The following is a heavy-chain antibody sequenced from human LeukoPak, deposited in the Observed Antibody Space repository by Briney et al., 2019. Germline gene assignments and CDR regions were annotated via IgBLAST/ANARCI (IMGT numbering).Heavy chain of an antibody. CDR2: IYYSGST. CDR1: GGSISSSSYY. Sequence: SETLSLTCTVSGGSISSSSYYWGWIRQPPGKGLEWIGSIYYSGSTYYNPSLKSRVTISVDTSKNQFSLKLSSVTAAHTAVYYCASGRYSSGWYYFDYWGQGTLVTVSS. CDR3: ASGRYSSGWYYFDY. V-gene: IGHV4-39*01. J-gene: IGHJ4*02. D-gene: IGHD6-19*01.